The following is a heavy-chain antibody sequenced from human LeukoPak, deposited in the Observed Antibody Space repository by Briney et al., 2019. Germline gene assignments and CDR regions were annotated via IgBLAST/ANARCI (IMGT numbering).Heavy chain of an antibody. D-gene: IGHD4-17*01. Sequence: GGSLRLSCAASGFTFSSYAMSWVRLAPGKGLEWVSAISGSGGSTYYADSVKGRFTISRDNSKNTLYLQMNSLRAEDTAVYYCAKVTNGDYASDAFDIWGQGTMVTVSS. V-gene: IGHV3-23*01. J-gene: IGHJ3*02. CDR2: ISGSGGST. CDR1: GFTFSSYA. CDR3: AKVTNGDYASDAFDI.